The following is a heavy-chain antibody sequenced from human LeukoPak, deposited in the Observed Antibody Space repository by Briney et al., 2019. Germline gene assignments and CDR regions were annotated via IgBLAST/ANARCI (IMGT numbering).Heavy chain of an antibody. CDR2: ISGSGDTT. CDR1: GFSFSSYA. V-gene: IGHV3-23*01. J-gene: IGHJ4*02. Sequence: GGSLRLSCAASGFSFSSYAMSWVRQAPGKGLEWVSVISGSGDTTYYADSVKGRFTISRDNSKNTLYLRMNSLRAEDTAVYYCAKEPAHCGRDCRSLSDYRGQGTLVTVSS. D-gene: IGHD2-21*02. CDR3: AKEPAHCGRDCRSLSDY.